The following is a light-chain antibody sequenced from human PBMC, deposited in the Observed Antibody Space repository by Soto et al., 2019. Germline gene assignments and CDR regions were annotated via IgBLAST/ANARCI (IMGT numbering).Light chain of an antibody. CDR3: QQYNNWHA. V-gene: IGKV3-15*01. CDR1: QSVSSN. CDR2: GAS. J-gene: IGKJ4*01. Sequence: EIVMTQSPATLSVSPGERATLSCRVSQSVSSNLAWYQQKPGQAPRLLIYGASTRATGIPARFSGSGSGTEFTLTISSLQSEDFAVYYCQQYNNWHAFGGGTKVEIK.